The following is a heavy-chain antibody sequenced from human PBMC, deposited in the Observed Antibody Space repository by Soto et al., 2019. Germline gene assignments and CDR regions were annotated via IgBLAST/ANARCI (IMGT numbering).Heavy chain of an antibody. CDR3: ARDSGAPMVRGVIQAPFDY. J-gene: IGHJ4*02. V-gene: IGHV1-69*13. CDR2: IIPIFGTA. Sequence: SVKVSCKASGGTFSSYAISWVRQAPGQGLEWMGGIIPIFGTANYAQKFQGRVTITADESTSTAYMELSSLRSEDTAVYYCARDSGAPMVRGVIQAPFDYWGQGTLVTVSS. D-gene: IGHD3-10*01. CDR1: GGTFSSYA.